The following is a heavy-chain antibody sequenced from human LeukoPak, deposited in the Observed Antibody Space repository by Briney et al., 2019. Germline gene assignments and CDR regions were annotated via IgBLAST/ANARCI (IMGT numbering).Heavy chain of an antibody. CDR2: IYYSGST. J-gene: IGHJ4*02. D-gene: IGHD2-15*01. CDR1: SGSISSSSYY. V-gene: IGHV4-39*07. Sequence: SETLSLTCTVSSGSISSSSYYWGWIRQPPGKGLEWIGSIYYSGSTYYNPSLKSRVTISVDTSKNQFSLKLSSVAAADTAVYYCARGTAAKGAIFDYWGQGTLVTVSS. CDR3: ARGTAAKGAIFDY.